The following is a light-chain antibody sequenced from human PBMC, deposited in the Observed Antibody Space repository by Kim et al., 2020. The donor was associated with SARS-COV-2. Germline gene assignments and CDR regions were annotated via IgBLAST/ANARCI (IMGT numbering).Light chain of an antibody. CDR3: CSDASSVTFV. CDR1: SSDVGSYNL. Sequence: QSALTQPASVSGSPGQSVTISCTGTSSDVGSYNLVSWYQHHPGKATKLIIYDVTRRSSGVSNRSCASKSANTASLTISGLPDEDEAYYYCCSDASSVTFVFGGGTKVTVL. CDR2: DVT. J-gene: IGLJ1*01. V-gene: IGLV2-23*02.